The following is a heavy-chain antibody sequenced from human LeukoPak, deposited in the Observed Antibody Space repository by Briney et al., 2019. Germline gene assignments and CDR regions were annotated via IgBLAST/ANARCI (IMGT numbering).Heavy chain of an antibody. Sequence: SETLSLTCTVSGGSISSYYWSWIRQPPGKGLEWIGYIYYSGSTNYNPSLKSRVTISVDTSKNQFSLKLSSVTAADTAVYYCARHGSFGVVIIRILFDYWGQGTLVTVSS. CDR1: GGSISSYY. CDR2: IYYSGST. J-gene: IGHJ4*02. CDR3: ARHGSFGVVIIRILFDY. V-gene: IGHV4-59*08. D-gene: IGHD3-3*01.